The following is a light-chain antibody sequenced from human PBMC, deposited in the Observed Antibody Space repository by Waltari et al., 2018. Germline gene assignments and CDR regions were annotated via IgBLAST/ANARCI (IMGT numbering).Light chain of an antibody. V-gene: IGKV3-20*01. CDR1: QSVSKSY. CDR2: GAS. CDR3: QQYGSSPLLT. J-gene: IGKJ3*01. Sequence: EIVLTQSPGTLSLSPGERATLPCRASQSVSKSYLAWYQQKPGQTPRLLIYGASSRATGIPDRFSGSGSGTDFTLTISRLEPEDFAVYYCQQYGSSPLLTFGPGTKVEVK.